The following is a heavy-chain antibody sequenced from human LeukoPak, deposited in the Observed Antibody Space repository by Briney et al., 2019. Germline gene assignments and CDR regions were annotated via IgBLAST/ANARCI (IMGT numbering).Heavy chain of an antibody. CDR1: GFSFSNHW. V-gene: IGHV3-7*03. CDR3: ARDPDCTSDVCFDY. Sequence: QPGGSLRLSCAASGFSFSNHWMIWVRQAPGKGLEWVATINPDGTEKRYVDSVKGRFTISRDNGKNSLYLQMSSLRAEDTAVYYCARDPDCTSDVCFDYWGQGTLVTVSS. CDR2: INPDGTEK. D-gene: IGHD2-8*01. J-gene: IGHJ4*02.